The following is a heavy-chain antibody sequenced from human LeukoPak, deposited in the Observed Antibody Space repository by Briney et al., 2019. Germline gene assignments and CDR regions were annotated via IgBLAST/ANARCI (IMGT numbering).Heavy chain of an antibody. Sequence: GGSLRLSCAASGFTFSNYRMNWVRQAPGKGLEWVSSISSSSSYIDYADSVKGRFTISKDNAMDTLFLQMNSLRADDTAVYYCAKDRVDGSGSQFDSWGQGSLVTVSS. J-gene: IGHJ4*02. V-gene: IGHV3-21*04. CDR3: AKDRVDGSGSQFDS. CDR2: ISSSSSYI. CDR1: GFTFSNYR. D-gene: IGHD3-10*01.